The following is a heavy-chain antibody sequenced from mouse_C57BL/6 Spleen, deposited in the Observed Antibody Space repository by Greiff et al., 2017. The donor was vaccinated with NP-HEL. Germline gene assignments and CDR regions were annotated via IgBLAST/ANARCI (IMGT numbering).Heavy chain of an antibody. V-gene: IGHV5-4*01. J-gene: IGHJ3*01. CDR3: AREDPWFAY. CDR1: GFTFSSYA. Sequence: EVQRVESGGGLVKPGGSLKLSCAASGFTFSSYAMSWVRQTPEKRLEWVATISDGGSYTYYPDNVKGRFTISRDNAKNNLYLQMSHLKSEDTAMYYCAREDPWFAYWGQGTLVTVSA. CDR2: ISDGGSYT.